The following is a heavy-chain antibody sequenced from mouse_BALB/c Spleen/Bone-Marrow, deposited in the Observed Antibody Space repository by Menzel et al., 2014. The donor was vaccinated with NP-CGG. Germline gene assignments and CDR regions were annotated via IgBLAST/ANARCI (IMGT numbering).Heavy chain of an antibody. CDR1: CYTFTDTW. CDR3: ARDY. Sequence: QVQLKQSGPELAKPGASVKMSCKASCYTFTDTWIHWIKQRPGQGLEWIGYINPSTGYAEYNQNFKDKATLTVDKSSSTAYMQLSSLTSEDSAVYYCARDYWGQGTTLTVSS. CDR2: INPSTGYA. V-gene: IGHV1-7*01. J-gene: IGHJ2*01.